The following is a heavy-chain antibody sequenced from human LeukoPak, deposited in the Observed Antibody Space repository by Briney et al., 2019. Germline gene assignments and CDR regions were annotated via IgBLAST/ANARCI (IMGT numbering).Heavy chain of an antibody. J-gene: IGHJ4*02. CDR2: TSENGGST. CDR3: AKSPFDY. V-gene: IGHV3-23*01. CDR1: GFTFSSYA. Sequence: GGSLRLSCAASGFTFSSYAMSWVRQAPGKGLEWVSSTSENGGSTYYADSVKGRFTMSRDNSKNTLYLQMNSMRAEDTAVYYCAKSPFDYWGQGNVVTVSS.